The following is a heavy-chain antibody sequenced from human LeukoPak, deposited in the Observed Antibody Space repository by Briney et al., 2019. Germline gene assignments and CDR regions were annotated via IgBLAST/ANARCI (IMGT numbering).Heavy chain of an antibody. D-gene: IGHD6-13*01. Sequence: PSETLSLTCTVSGGSMSSYYWSWIRQPPGKGLEWIGYIHYSGSTNYNPSLKSRVTITVDTSKNQFSLKLSSVTAADTAVYYCARAPYSSSWYPTSFGGYYYGMDVWGQGTTVTVSS. J-gene: IGHJ6*02. V-gene: IGHV4-59*01. CDR1: GGSMSSYY. CDR2: IHYSGST. CDR3: ARAPYSSSWYPTSFGGYYYGMDV.